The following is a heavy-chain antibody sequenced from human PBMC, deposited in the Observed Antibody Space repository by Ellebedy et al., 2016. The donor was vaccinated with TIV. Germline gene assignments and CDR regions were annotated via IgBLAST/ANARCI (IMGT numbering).Heavy chain of an antibody. CDR3: ARDSRRVIVGGRGNAFDI. Sequence: SETLSLXXTVSGGSVSSGSYYWSWIRQPPGKGLEWIGYIYYSGSTNYNPSLKSRVTISVDTSKNQFSLKLSSVTAADTAVYYCARDSRRVIVGGRGNAFDIWGQGTMVTVSS. D-gene: IGHD1-26*01. V-gene: IGHV4-61*01. J-gene: IGHJ3*02. CDR2: IYYSGST. CDR1: GGSVSSGSYY.